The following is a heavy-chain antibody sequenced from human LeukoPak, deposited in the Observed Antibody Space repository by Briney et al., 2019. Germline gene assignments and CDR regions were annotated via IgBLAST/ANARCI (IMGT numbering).Heavy chain of an antibody. CDR2: IYYSGST. J-gene: IGHJ6*03. CDR3: ARGAARYYYYYMDV. CDR1: GGPISSYY. V-gene: IGHV4-59*01. Sequence: PSETLSLTCTLSGGPISSYYWSWIRHPPGKGLEWIEYIYYSGSTNYNPSLKSRVTISLDTSKNQFSLKLSSVTAADTAVYCCARGAARYYYYYMDVWGKGTTVTVS.